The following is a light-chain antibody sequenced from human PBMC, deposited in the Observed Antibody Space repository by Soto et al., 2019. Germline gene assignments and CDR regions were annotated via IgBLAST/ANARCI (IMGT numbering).Light chain of an antibody. CDR2: DAS. CDR3: QQRSDWPPLT. Sequence: EIVLTQSPDTLSLSPEERATLSCRASQSVSSYLAWYQQKPGQAPRLLIYDASNRAIGIPARFSGSGSGTDFTLTISSLEPEDFAVDYCQQRSDWPPLTFGGGTKVEIK. J-gene: IGKJ4*01. V-gene: IGKV3-11*01. CDR1: QSVSSY.